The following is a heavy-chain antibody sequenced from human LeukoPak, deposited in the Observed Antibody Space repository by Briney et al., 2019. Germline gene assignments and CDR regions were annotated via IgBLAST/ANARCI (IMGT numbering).Heavy chain of an antibody. V-gene: IGHV1-8*01. CDR3: ARASKPHYYYYYGMDV. CDR2: MNPNSGNT. Sequence: ASVKVSCKASGYTFTSYDINRVRQATGQGLEWMGWMNPNSGNTGYAQKFQGRVTMTRNTSISTAYMELSSLRSEDTAVYYCARASKPHYYYYYGMDVWGQGTTVTVSS. CDR1: GYTFTSYD. J-gene: IGHJ6*02.